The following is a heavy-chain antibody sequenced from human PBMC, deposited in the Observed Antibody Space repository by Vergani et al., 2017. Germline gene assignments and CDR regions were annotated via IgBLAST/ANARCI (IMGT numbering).Heavy chain of an antibody. D-gene: IGHD3-22*01. J-gene: IGHJ4*02. CDR3: ARGGYYYDSSGYDY. CDR1: GGSISSSSYY. CDR2: IYYSGST. V-gene: IGHV4-39*07. Sequence: QLQLQESGPGLVKPSETLSLTCTVSGGSISSSSYYWGWIRQPPGKGLEWIGSIYYSGSTYYNPSLKSRVTISVDTSKNQFSLKLSSVTAADTAVYYCARGGYYYDSSGYDYWGQGTLVTVSS.